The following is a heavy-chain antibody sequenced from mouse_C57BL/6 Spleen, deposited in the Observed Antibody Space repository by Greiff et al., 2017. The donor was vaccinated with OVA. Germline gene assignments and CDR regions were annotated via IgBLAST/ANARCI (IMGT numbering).Heavy chain of an antibody. CDR3: ARNSPFAY. V-gene: IGHV1-80*01. CDR1: GYAFSSYW. J-gene: IGHJ3*01. Sequence: QVQLQQSGAELVKPGASVKISCKASGYAFSSYWMNWVKQRPGKGLEWIGQIYPGDGDTNYNGKFKGKAKLTADKSSSTAYMQLSSLTSEDAAVYFCARNSPFAYWGQGTLVTVSA. CDR2: IYPGDGDT.